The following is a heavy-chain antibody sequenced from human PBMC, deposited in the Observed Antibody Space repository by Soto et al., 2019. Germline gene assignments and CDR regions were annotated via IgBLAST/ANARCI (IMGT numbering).Heavy chain of an antibody. J-gene: IGHJ3*02. D-gene: IGHD3-16*01. Sequence: SLRLSCAASGFTFSNAWMNWVRQAPGKGLEWVGRIKSKTDGGTTDYAAPVKGRFTISRDDSKNTLYLQMNSLKTEDTAVYYCTTAVMYRAHAFDIWGQGTMVTVSS. CDR2: IKSKTDGGTT. CDR1: GFTFSNAW. CDR3: TTAVMYRAHAFDI. V-gene: IGHV3-15*07.